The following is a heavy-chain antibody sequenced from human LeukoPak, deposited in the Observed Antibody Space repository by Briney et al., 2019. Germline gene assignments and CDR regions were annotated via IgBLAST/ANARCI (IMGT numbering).Heavy chain of an antibody. V-gene: IGHV3-48*03. Sequence: RAGGSLRLSCAASGFTFSSYEMNWVRQAPGKGLEWVSYISSSGSTKYYADSVMGRFTISRDNAKNSLYLQMNSLRVEDTAVYYCARLGGWRFYMDVWGKGTTVTISS. J-gene: IGHJ6*03. D-gene: IGHD3-16*01. CDR2: ISSSGSTK. CDR1: GFTFSSYE. CDR3: ARLGGWRFYMDV.